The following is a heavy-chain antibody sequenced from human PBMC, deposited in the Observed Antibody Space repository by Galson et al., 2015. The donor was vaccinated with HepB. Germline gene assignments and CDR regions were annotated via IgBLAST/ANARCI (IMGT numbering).Heavy chain of an antibody. V-gene: IGHV3-21*01. D-gene: IGHD3-3*01. Sequence: LRLSCAASGFTFTTYSFSWVRQAPGKGLEWVSSISSSGRYIYYADSLQGRFTISRDNAKNSLYLQMNSLRAEDTAMYYCVRADFGVAIPYTTFDFWGQGALVTVSS. CDR2: ISSSGRYI. CDR3: VRADFGVAIPYTTFDF. CDR1: GFTFTTYS. J-gene: IGHJ4*02.